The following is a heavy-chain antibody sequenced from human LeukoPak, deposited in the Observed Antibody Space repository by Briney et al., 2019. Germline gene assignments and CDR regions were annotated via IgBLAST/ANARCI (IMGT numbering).Heavy chain of an antibody. Sequence: GGSLRLPCAASGFTFSSYSKNWVRQAPGKGLEWVSSISSSSSYIYYADSVKGRFTISRDNAKNSQYLQMNSLRAEDTAVYYCACTDTYYYDSSGSMGPGNFDYWGQGTLVTVSS. CDR1: GFTFSSYS. D-gene: IGHD3-22*01. CDR2: ISSSSSYI. V-gene: IGHV3-21*01. CDR3: ACTDTYYYDSSGSMGPGNFDY. J-gene: IGHJ4*02.